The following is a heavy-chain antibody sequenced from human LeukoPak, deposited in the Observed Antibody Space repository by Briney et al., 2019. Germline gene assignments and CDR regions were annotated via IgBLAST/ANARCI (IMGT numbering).Heavy chain of an antibody. J-gene: IGHJ6*03. CDR2: IYTSGST. CDR3: AREVGATQYYYYMDV. Sequence: PSETLSLTCTVSGGSISSGSYHWSWIRQPAGKGLEWIGRIYTSGSTNYNPSLKSRVTISVDTSKNQFSLKLSSVTAADTAVYYCAREVGATQYYYYMDVWGKGTTVTVSS. D-gene: IGHD1-26*01. V-gene: IGHV4-61*02. CDR1: GGSISSGSYH.